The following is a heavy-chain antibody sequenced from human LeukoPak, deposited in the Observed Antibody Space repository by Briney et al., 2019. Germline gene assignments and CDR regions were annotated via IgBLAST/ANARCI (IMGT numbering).Heavy chain of an antibody. Sequence: TGGSLRLSCAASGFTFSSYSMNWVRQAPGKGLEWVSSISSSSSYIYCADSVKGRFTISRDNSKNTVFLQMNSLRAEDTAVYYCARGDYYGSGSYWYYFDYWGQGTLVTVSS. CDR2: ISSSSSYI. J-gene: IGHJ4*02. CDR3: ARGDYYGSGSYWYYFDY. V-gene: IGHV3-21*01. CDR1: GFTFSSYS. D-gene: IGHD3-10*01.